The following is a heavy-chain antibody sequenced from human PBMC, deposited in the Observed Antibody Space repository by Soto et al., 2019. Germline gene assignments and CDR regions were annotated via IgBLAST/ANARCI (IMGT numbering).Heavy chain of an antibody. CDR1: GFTFSTHA. CDR2: VSFDGSNQ. J-gene: IGHJ5*02. CDR3: ARDQTGITTAGGGRIDR. Sequence: QVQLVESGGGVVQPGRSLRLSCAASGFTFSTHAMHWVRQAPGKGLECVAIVSFDGSNQYYADSVKGRFTISRDNSKNTLYLQMSGLTPEDTAFYYCARDQTGITTAGGGRIDRWGQGTLVTVSS. D-gene: IGHD6-13*01. V-gene: IGHV3-30-3*01.